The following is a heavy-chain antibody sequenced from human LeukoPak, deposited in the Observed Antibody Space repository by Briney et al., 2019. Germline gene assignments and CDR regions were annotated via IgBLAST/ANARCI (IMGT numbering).Heavy chain of an antibody. CDR1: GFTFSSYG. J-gene: IGHJ4*02. D-gene: IGHD3-9*01. V-gene: IGHV3-21*01. CDR3: ARGKKRYFDWLLSDYFDY. CDR2: ISSSSSYI. Sequence: PGGSLRLSCAASGFTFSSYGMHWVRQAPGKGLEWVSSISSSSSYIYYADSVKGRFTISRDNAKNSLYLQMNSLRAEDTAVYYCARGKKRYFDWLLSDYFDYWGQGTLVTVSS.